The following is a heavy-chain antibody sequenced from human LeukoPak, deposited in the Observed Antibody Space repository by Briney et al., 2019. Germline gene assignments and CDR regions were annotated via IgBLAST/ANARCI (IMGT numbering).Heavy chain of an antibody. CDR3: ARDLSSFYYFDY. Sequence: GGSLRLSCAASGFTFSSYGMHWVRQAPGKGLEWVAFIRYDGSNKYYADSVKGRFTISRDNSKNTLYLQMNSLRAEDTAVYYCARDLSSFYYFDYWGQGTLVTVSS. CDR1: GFTFSSYG. CDR2: IRYDGSNK. V-gene: IGHV3-30*02. D-gene: IGHD6-13*01. J-gene: IGHJ4*02.